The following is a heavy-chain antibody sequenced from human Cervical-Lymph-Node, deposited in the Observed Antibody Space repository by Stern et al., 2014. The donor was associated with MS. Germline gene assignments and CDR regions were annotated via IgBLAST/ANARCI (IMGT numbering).Heavy chain of an antibody. CDR3: ARSDRLWGSFDY. D-gene: IGHD3-16*01. CDR1: GASISTVGYY. Sequence: QLQLQESGPGLVKPSQTLSLTCTVSGASISTVGYYWSWIRQHPGKGLEWIAYISYIGSTYYNPSLKSRVSISADTSKNQFSLNLTSVTAADTALYYCARSDRLWGSFDYRGQGTLVAVSS. CDR2: ISYIGST. J-gene: IGHJ4*02. V-gene: IGHV4-31*03.